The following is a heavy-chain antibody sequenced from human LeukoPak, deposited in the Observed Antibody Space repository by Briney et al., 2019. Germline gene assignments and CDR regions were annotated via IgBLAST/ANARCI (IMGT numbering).Heavy chain of an antibody. V-gene: IGHV3-21*01. J-gene: IGHJ4*02. Sequence: GGSLRPSCAASGFTFSSYSMNWVRQAPGKGLEWVSSISSSSSYIYYADSVKGRFTISRDNAKNSLYLQMNSLRAEDTAVYYCARDPFGSGYRDYWGQGTLVTVSS. CDR2: ISSSSSYI. CDR1: GFTFSSYS. D-gene: IGHD3-22*01. CDR3: ARDPFGSGYRDY.